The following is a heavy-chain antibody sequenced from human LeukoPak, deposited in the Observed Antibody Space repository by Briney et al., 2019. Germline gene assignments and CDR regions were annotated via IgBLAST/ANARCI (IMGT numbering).Heavy chain of an antibody. CDR2: INHSGST. J-gene: IGHJ6*02. CDR3: ARFYRLPHHYYYYGMDV. Sequence: PSETLSLTCAVYGGSFSGYYWSWIRQPPGKGLEWIGEINHSGSTNYNPSLKSRVTISVDTSKNQFSLKLSSVTAVDTAVYYCARFYRLPHHYYYYGMDVWGQGTTVTVSS. V-gene: IGHV4-34*01. D-gene: IGHD2/OR15-2a*01. CDR1: GGSFSGYY.